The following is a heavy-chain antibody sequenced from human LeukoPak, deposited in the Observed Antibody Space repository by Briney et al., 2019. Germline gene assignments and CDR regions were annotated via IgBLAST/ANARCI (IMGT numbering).Heavy chain of an antibody. CDR1: GYSISSGYY. V-gene: IGHV4-38-2*02. J-gene: IGHJ4*02. Sequence: KPSETLSLTCTVSGYSISSGYYWGWIRQPPGKGLEWIGSIYHSGSTNYNPSLKSRVTISVDTSKNQFSLKLSSVTAADTAVYYCARGRGGYAQPYYFDYWGQGTLVTVSS. D-gene: IGHD3-22*01. CDR2: IYHSGST. CDR3: ARGRGGYAQPYYFDY.